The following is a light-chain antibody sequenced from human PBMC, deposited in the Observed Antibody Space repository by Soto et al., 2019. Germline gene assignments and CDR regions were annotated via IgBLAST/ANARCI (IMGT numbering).Light chain of an antibody. J-gene: IGLJ1*01. V-gene: IGLV1-51*01. CDR2: GND. CDR3: GAWDSTLIAEV. Sequence: QSVLTQPPSVSAAPGQKVTISCSGSSSDIGSNSVSWYQQVPGTAPRLLIYGNDKRPSGIPDRFSGSKSATSATLGITGLQTGDEADYYCGAWDSTLIAEVFGTGTKLTVL. CDR1: SSDIGSNS.